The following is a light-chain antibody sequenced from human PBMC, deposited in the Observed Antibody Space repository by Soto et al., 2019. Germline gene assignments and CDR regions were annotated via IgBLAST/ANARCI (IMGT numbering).Light chain of an antibody. Sequence: DIVMTQSPDSLAVSLGERATINCKSSQSVLYSSNNKNYLAWYQQKPGQPPKLLIYWASTRESGVPDRFSGRGSGTDFTFILCILLAEDVAVYYWQEYYSAPLLTVGGGTKVEIK. CDR1: QSVLYSSNNKNY. V-gene: IGKV4-1*01. J-gene: IGKJ4*01. CDR2: WAS. CDR3: QEYYSAPLLT.